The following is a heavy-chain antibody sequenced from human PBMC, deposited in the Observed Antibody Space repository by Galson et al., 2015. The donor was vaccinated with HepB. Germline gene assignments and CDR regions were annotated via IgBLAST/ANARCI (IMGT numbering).Heavy chain of an antibody. J-gene: IGHJ6*02. CDR3: TRDRWEVCSSTSCYDL. CDR2: IRSRAYGGTT. Sequence: SLRLSCAASGFTFGDYAMSWVRQAPGKGLEWVGFIRSRAYGGTTEYAASVKGRFTISRDDSKSIAYLQMNSLKTEDTAVYYCTRDRWEVCSSTSCYDLWGQGTTVTVSS. D-gene: IGHD2-2*01. V-gene: IGHV3-49*04. CDR1: GFTFGDYA.